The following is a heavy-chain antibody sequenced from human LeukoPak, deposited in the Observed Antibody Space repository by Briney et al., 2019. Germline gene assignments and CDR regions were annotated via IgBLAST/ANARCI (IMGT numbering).Heavy chain of an antibody. CDR1: GFTFDDYA. D-gene: IGHD3-10*01. CDR2: ISWNSGSI. CDR3: AKASGGSYYYYYMDV. J-gene: IGHJ6*03. V-gene: IGHV3-9*01. Sequence: GGSLRLSCAASGFTFDDYAMPWVRQAPGKGLEWVSGISWNSGSIGYADSVKGRFTISRDNAKNSLYLQMNSLRAEDTALYYCAKASGGSYYYYYMDVWGKGTTVTVSS.